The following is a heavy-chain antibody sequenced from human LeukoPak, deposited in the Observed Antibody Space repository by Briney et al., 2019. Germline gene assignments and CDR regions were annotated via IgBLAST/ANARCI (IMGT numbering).Heavy chain of an antibody. D-gene: IGHD3-16*01. CDR3: ARDRRAYTDLFDY. J-gene: IGHJ4*02. V-gene: IGHV3-21*01. CDR1: GFTFSSYS. CDR2: ISSSSSYI. Sequence: PGGSLRLSCAASGFTFSSYSMNWVRQAPGKGLEWVSSISSSSSYIYYADSVKGRFTISRDNAKNSLYLQMNSLRAEDTAVYYCARDRRAYTDLFDYWGQGTLVTVSS.